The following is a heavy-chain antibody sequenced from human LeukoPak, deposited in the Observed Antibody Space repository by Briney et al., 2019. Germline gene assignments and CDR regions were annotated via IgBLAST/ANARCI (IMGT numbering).Heavy chain of an antibody. J-gene: IGHJ4*02. CDR2: VYYSGST. CDR1: GGSISSYY. CDR3: AREYSSGWSGTGY. Sequence: PSETLSLTCTVSGGSISSYYWSWIRQPPGKGLEWIGYVYYSGSTNYNPSLESRATISVDTSKNQFSLKLSSVTAADTAVYYCAREYSSGWSGTGYWGQGTLVTVSS. D-gene: IGHD6-19*01. V-gene: IGHV4-59*01.